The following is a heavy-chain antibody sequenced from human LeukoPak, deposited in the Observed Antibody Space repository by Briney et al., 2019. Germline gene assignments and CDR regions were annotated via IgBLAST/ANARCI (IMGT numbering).Heavy chain of an antibody. CDR2: ISHDGSET. V-gene: IGHV3-7*01. CDR3: ARDEDSYGYSSSWYDY. Sequence: GGSLRLSCAASGFIFSNFWMTWVRQAPGRGPEWVAYISHDGSETNYVDSVKGRFTISRDNSKNTLYLQMNSLRAEDTAVYYCARDEDSYGYSSSWYDYWGQGTLVTVSS. D-gene: IGHD6-13*01. J-gene: IGHJ4*02. CDR1: GFIFSNFW.